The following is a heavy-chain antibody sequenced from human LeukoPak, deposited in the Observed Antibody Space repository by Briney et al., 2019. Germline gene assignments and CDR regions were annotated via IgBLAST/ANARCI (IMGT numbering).Heavy chain of an antibody. J-gene: IGHJ3*02. CDR3: ARDLITMIVVATGAFDI. V-gene: IGHV4-34*01. CDR1: GGSFSGYY. D-gene: IGHD3-22*01. CDR2: INHSGST. Sequence: PSETLSLTCAVYGGSFSGYYWSWIRQPPGKGLEWIGEINHSGSTNYNPSLKSRVTISVDTSKNQFSLKLSSVTAADTAVYYCARDLITMIVVATGAFDIWGQGTMVTVSS.